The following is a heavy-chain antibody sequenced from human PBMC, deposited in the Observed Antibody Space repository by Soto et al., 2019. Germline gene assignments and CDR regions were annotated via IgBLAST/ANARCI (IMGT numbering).Heavy chain of an antibody. CDR2: FYYSGST. D-gene: IGHD6-19*01. CDR3: ARGGWKLFDY. CDR1: GGSISSYY. J-gene: IGHJ4*02. Sequence: PSGTLSLTCTVSGGSISSYYWSWIRQPPGKGLEWIGCFYYSGSTNYNPSLKSRVTISVDTSKKQFSLKLSSVTAADTAVYYCARGGWKLFDYWGQGTLVTVSS. V-gene: IGHV4-59*01.